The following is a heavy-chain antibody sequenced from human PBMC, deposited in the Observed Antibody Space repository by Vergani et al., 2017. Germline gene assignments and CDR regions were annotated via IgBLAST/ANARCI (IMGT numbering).Heavy chain of an antibody. V-gene: IGHV3-66*02. Sequence: VQVVESGGGLVNPAGSLRLSCAASGFTFSDYYMSWIRQAPGKGLEWVSHIYSGAETYDADSVKGRVTISRDTSNNTLHLHINNLRVEDTAVYYCARGNYYGSGTYVDPWGQGTLVTVSS. CDR2: IYSGAET. J-gene: IGHJ5*02. D-gene: IGHD3-10*01. CDR1: GFTFSDYY. CDR3: ARGNYYGSGTYVDP.